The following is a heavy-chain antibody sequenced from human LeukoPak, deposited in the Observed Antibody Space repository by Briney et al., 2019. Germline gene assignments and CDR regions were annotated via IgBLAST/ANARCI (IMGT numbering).Heavy chain of an antibody. V-gene: IGHV3-23*01. Sequence: GGSLRLSCAASGFTFSSYALTWVRQAPGKGLEWVSGISDSGDRTHYADSVKGRFTISRVNSQNTLLLQMSNLRTEDTAVYYCANSSLGWGQGTLVTVSS. CDR2: ISDSGDRT. CDR1: GFTFSSYA. CDR3: ANSSLG. J-gene: IGHJ4*02.